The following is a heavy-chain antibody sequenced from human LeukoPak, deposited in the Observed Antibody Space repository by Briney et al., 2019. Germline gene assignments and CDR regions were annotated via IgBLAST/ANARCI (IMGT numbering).Heavy chain of an antibody. CDR3: ARELDGRRNHY. D-gene: IGHD1-1*01. J-gene: IGHJ4*02. CDR2: IRQDAGEK. CDR1: GFSFGAFW. V-gene: IGHV3-7*01. Sequence: GGSLRLSCAASGFSFGAFWMRGVRQAPGKGLEWVANIRQDAGEKYYVDSVKGRFTISRDNDKNSLYLQMNSLRAEDTALYYRARELDGRRNHYWGQGTQVTVSS.